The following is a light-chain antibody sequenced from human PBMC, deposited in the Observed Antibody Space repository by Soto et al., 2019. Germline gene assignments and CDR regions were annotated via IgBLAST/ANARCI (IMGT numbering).Light chain of an antibody. CDR2: WAS. Sequence: DIVVTQSPDSLAVPLGERATINCKSSQSVLYSSNNKDYLAWYRQKPGQPPKLLIYWASTRQFGVPDRFSGSGSGTDFSLTISSLQAEDVAVYYCQQYFSTPRTFGQGTKVEIK. CDR3: QQYFSTPRT. CDR1: QSVLYSSNNKDY. V-gene: IGKV4-1*01. J-gene: IGKJ1*01.